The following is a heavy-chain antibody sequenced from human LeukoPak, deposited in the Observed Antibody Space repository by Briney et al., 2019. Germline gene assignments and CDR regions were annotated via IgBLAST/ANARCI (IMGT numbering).Heavy chain of an antibody. Sequence: GGSLRLSCAASGFTFSSYGMHWVRQAPGKGLEWVAVIWYDGSNKYYADSVKGRFTISRDNSKNTLYLQMNSLRAEDTAVYYCARDFSEMLSDAFDIWGQGTMVTDSS. D-gene: IGHD2-8*01. V-gene: IGHV3-33*01. CDR2: IWYDGSNK. J-gene: IGHJ3*02. CDR3: ARDFSEMLSDAFDI. CDR1: GFTFSSYG.